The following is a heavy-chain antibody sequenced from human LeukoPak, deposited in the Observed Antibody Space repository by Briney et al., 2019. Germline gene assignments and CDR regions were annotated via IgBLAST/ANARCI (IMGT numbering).Heavy chain of an antibody. CDR2: ISSSGSTI. CDR1: GFTFSSYE. D-gene: IGHD3-3*01. J-gene: IGHJ4*02. CDR3: ASEVLRFLEWSPPVY. Sequence: PGGSLRLSCAASGFTFSSYEMNWVRQAPGKGLEWVSYISSSGSTIYYADSVKGRFTISRDNAKNSLYLQMNSLRAEDTAVYYCASEVLRFLEWSPPVYWGQGTLVTVSS. V-gene: IGHV3-48*03.